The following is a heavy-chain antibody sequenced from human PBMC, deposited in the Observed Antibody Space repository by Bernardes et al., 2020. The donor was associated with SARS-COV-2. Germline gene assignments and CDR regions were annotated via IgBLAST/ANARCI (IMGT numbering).Heavy chain of an antibody. CDR2: IYYSGST. J-gene: IGHJ4*03. Sequence: SETLSLTCTVSGGSISSYYWSWMRQPPGKGLEWIGYIYYSGSTNYNPSLKSRVTISVDTSKNQFSLKLSSVTAADTAVYYCARGSPRRSDYWGQGTTVTVSS. CDR3: ARGSPRRSDY. V-gene: IGHV4-59*01. CDR1: GGSISSYY.